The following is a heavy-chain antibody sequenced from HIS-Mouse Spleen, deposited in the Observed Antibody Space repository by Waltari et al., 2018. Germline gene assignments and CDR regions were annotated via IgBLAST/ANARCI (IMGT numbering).Heavy chain of an antibody. CDR1: GYTLPRYD. Sequence: QVQLVQSGAEVKKPGASVKVPCKHSGYTLPRYDINWVRQATGQGLEWMGWMNPNSGNTGYAQKFQGRVTMTRNTSISTAYMELSSLRSEDTAVYYCARGPPPGTPLDYWGQGTLVTVSS. J-gene: IGHJ4*02. CDR2: MNPNSGNT. D-gene: IGHD1-1*01. V-gene: IGHV1-8*01. CDR3: ARGPPPGTPLDY.